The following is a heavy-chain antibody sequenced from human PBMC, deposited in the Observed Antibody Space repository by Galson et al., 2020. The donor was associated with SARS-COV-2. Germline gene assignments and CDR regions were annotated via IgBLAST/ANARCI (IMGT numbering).Heavy chain of an antibody. Sequence: SETLSLTCTVSAGSITTTSYYCGWLRQPPGKDLEWTGSTYYRGSTSYNPSLQSRITMSVDTSKNQFSLKLSSVTAADTAVYYCARRGESVAGVYGGRGTLVTVSS. J-gene: IGHJ4*02. CDR3: ARRGESVAGVY. V-gene: IGHV4-39*01. CDR2: TYYRGST. D-gene: IGHD2-15*01. CDR1: AGSITTTSYY.